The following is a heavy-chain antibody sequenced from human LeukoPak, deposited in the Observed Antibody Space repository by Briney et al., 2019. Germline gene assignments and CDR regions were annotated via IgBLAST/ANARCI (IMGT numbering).Heavy chain of an antibody. Sequence: ASVKVSCKASGYTLTSYVISWVRQAAGQGLDWMGWPRAYNVNSNYAQKRQGRVTMTTDTSTSTAYMELRSLRSDDTAVYYCARVDIVVVVAATGYFDYWGQGTLVTVSS. J-gene: IGHJ4*02. CDR3: ARVDIVVVVAATGYFDY. CDR1: GYTLTSYV. CDR2: PRAYNVNS. V-gene: IGHV1-18*01. D-gene: IGHD2-15*01.